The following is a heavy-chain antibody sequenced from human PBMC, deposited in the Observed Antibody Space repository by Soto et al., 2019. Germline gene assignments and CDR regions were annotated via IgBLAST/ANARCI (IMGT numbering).Heavy chain of an antibody. CDR1: GYTFTSYG. D-gene: IGHD3-3*01. Sequence: ASVKVSCKASGYTFTSYGISWVRQAPGQGLEWMGWISAYNGNTNYAQKLQGRVTMTTDTSTSTAYMELRSLRSDDTAVYYCARDRFLEWLSFGDSRAYFDYWGQGTLVTVSS. J-gene: IGHJ4*02. CDR3: ARDRFLEWLSFGDSRAYFDY. V-gene: IGHV1-18*01. CDR2: ISAYNGNT.